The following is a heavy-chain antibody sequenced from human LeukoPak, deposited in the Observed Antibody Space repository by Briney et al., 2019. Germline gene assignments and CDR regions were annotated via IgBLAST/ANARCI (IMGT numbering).Heavy chain of an antibody. CDR3: ARGIKYSTYYYGSGSQYSYYYGMDV. CDR1: GGSIISYY. J-gene: IGHJ6*02. Sequence: SETLSLTCTVSGGSIISYYWSWVRQPPGKALEWIGYIYYSGSTNYNPSLKSRVTISVDTSKNQFSLKLSSVTAADTAVYYCARGIKYSTYYYGSGSQYSYYYGMDVWGQGTTVTVSS. CDR2: IYYSGST. D-gene: IGHD3-10*01. V-gene: IGHV4-59*12.